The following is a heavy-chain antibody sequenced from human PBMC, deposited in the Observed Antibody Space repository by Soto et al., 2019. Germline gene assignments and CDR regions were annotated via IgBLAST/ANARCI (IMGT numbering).Heavy chain of an antibody. CDR2: ISGSGGST. CDR1: GFTFSSYA. CDR3: VTAPSTLVNPGDAFDL. D-gene: IGHD3-10*01. Sequence: EVPLLESGGGLVQPGGSLRLSCAASGFTFSSYAMSWVRQAPGKGLEWVSAISGSGGSTYYADSVKGRFTISRDNSENTLYLQMNSLRAEDTAVYYCVTAPSTLVNPGDAFDLWGQGTMVTVSS. V-gene: IGHV3-23*01. J-gene: IGHJ3*01.